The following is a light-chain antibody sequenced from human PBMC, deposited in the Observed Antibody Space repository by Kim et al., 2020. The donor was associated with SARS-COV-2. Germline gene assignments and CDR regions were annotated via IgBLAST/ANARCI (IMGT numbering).Light chain of an antibody. Sequence: IQMTQSPSSLSASVGDRVTITCRASQYISNYLNWYQQIPGKAPKVLIYAASILQSGVPPRFSGRGSGTDFTLTISSLQPEDFATYYCQQSYSNPPEYTFGQGTKLEI. CDR2: AAS. J-gene: IGKJ2*01. CDR3: QQSYSNPPEYT. V-gene: IGKV1-39*01. CDR1: QYISNY.